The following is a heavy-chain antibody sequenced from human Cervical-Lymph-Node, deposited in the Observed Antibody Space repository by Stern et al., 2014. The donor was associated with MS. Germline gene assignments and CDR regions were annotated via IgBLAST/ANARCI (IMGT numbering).Heavy chain of an antibody. V-gene: IGHV7-4-1*02. CDR3: AREARVAAGLPPLDY. J-gene: IGHJ4*02. Sequence: DQLVESGSELKKPGASVKVSCKASGYTFTSYSMNWVRQAPGQGLEWMGWINTNSGNPTYAQGFTGRFVFSLDTSVSTAYLQISSLKAEDTGVYYCAREARVAAGLPPLDYWGQGTLVTVSS. D-gene: IGHD6-13*01. CDR1: GYTFTSYS. CDR2: INTNSGNP.